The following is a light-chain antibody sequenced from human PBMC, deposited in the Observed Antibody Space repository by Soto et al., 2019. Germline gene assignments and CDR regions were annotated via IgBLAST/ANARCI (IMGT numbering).Light chain of an antibody. CDR3: SSYTSGSTLVV. CDR1: SSDVGGYNY. V-gene: IGLV2-14*01. Sequence: QSALTQPASVSGSPGQSITISCTGTSSDVGGYNYVSWYQQHPGKAPKLMIYKVSNRPSEVSNRFSGSKSGNTASLTISGLQAEDEGNYYCSSYTSGSTLVVFGGGTKLTVL. J-gene: IGLJ2*01. CDR2: KVS.